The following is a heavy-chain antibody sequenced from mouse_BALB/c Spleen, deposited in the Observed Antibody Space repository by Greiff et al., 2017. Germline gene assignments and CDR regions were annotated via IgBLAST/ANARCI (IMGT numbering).Heavy chain of an antibody. V-gene: IGHV3-6*02. CDR3: ARDRDDGFAY. J-gene: IGHJ3*01. CDR2: ISYDGSN. Sequence: EVQLQQSGPGLVKPSQSLSLTCSVTGYSITSGYYWNWIRQFPGNQLEWMGYISYDGSNNYNPSLKNRISITRDTSKNQFFLKLNSVTTEDTATYYCARDRDDGFAYWGQGTLVTVSA. CDR1: GYSITSGYY. D-gene: IGHD2-12*01.